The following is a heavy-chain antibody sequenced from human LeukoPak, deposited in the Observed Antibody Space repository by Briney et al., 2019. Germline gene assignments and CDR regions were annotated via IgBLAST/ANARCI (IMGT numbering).Heavy chain of an antibody. CDR1: GGTFSSYA. J-gene: IGHJ5*02. Sequence: SVKVSCKASGGTFSSYAISWVRQAPGQGLEWMGGIIPIFGTANYAQKFQGRVTITADKSTSTAYMELSSLRSEDTAVYYCARSAVGPAKYQLLYNWFDPRGQGTLVTVSS. D-gene: IGHD2-2*01. V-gene: IGHV1-69*06. CDR2: IIPIFGTA. CDR3: ARSAVGPAKYQLLYNWFDP.